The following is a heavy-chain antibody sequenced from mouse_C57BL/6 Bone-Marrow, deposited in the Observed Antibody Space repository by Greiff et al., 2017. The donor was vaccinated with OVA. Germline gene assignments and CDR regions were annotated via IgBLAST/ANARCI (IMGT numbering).Heavy chain of an antibody. CDR2: INPNNGGT. J-gene: IGHJ4*01. D-gene: IGHD2-4*01. CDR1: GYTFTDYN. Sequence: VQLQQSGPELVKPGASVKIPCKASGYTFTDYNMDWVKQSHGKSLEWIGDINPNNGGTIYNQKFKGKATLTVDKSSSTAYMELRSLTSEDTAVYYCARWTTSDYDGGDAMDYWGQGTSVTVSS. CDR3: ARWTTSDYDGGDAMDY. V-gene: IGHV1-18*01.